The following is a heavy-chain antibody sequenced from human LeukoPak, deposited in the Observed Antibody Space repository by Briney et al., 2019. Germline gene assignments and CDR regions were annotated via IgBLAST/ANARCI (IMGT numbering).Heavy chain of an antibody. CDR2: IYSGGST. V-gene: IGHV3-53*01. J-gene: IGHJ4*02. CDR1: GFTFSSYG. Sequence: GRSLRLSCAASGFTFSSYGMHWVRQAPGKGLEWVSVIYSGGSTYYADSVKGRFTISRDNSKNTLYLQMNSLRAEDTAVYYCARAYTGYYYDSSGYPYYFDYWGQGTLVTVSS. D-gene: IGHD3-22*01. CDR3: ARAYTGYYYDSSGYPYYFDY.